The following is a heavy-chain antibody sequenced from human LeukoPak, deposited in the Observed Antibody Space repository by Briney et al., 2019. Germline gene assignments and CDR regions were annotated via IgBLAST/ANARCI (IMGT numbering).Heavy chain of an antibody. CDR1: GGSISSGSYY. CDR3: ARERNRSFDY. CDR2: IYTSGST. J-gene: IGHJ4*02. Sequence: PSQTLSLTCTVSGGSISSGSYYWSWIRQPAGKGLEWIGRIYTSGSTNYNPSLKSRVTTSVDTSKNQFSLKLSSVTAADTAVYYCARERNRSFDYWGQGTLVTVSS. D-gene: IGHD1-14*01. V-gene: IGHV4-61*02.